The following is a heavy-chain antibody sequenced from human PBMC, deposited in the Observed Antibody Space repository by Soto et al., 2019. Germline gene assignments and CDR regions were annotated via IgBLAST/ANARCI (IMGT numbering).Heavy chain of an antibody. D-gene: IGHD3-16*01. CDR1: CSSISSYY. CDR3: ARTRMIESWIDS. Sequence: PETLNFTCNVSCSSISSYYWSWIRQPPGKGLEWIAYVYYTGSTLYNPSLKSRVTISVDMSKKEFSLRLSSVIAADTAVYDCARTRMIESWIDSWGQGTPVTV. J-gene: IGHJ4*02. V-gene: IGHV4-59*01. CDR2: VYYTGST.